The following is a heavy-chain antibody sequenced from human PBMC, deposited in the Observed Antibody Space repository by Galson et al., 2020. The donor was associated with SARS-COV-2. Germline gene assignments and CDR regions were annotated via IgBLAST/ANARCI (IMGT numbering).Heavy chain of an antibody. J-gene: IGHJ4*02. V-gene: IGHV3-30*04. Sequence: TGGSLRLSCAASGFTFSSYAMNWVRQAPGKGLEWVAVISYDGRNIYYADSVKGRFTISRDNSKNTLYLQMTTLKVEDTAVYYCARDPRILRNFDRLLSYFDYWGQGTLVTVSS. CDR3: ARDPRILRNFDRLLSYFDY. CDR2: ISYDGRNI. CDR1: GFTFSSYA. D-gene: IGHD3-9*01.